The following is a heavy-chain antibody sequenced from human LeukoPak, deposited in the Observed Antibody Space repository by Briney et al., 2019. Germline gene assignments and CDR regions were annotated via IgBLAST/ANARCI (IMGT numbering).Heavy chain of an antibody. D-gene: IGHD3-9*01. Sequence: GSLRLSCAASGLSFSGIGMHWFRQAPGKGLEWGACRRYYERNRFYIDSVKGRFSNFRDNSKNAMHQQMNSLKAEETAGDHCAYFHVTSRSFDSDWGQGTLVIVSS. CDR2: RRYYERNR. CDR3: AYFHVTSRSFDSD. J-gene: IGHJ4*02. CDR1: GLSFSGIG. V-gene: IGHV3-30*02.